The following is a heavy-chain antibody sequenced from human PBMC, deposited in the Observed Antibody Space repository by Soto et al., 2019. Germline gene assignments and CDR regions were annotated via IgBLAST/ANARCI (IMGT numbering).Heavy chain of an antibody. CDR3: ASAKRGSRQFDP. CDR1: GGSTSSGENY. CDR2: VYNSGST. J-gene: IGHJ5*02. Sequence: SESLSLTGTVSGGSTSSGENYLSWIRQTPGKGLEWIGYVYNSGSTYYNPSRKSRLTISVDTSRDQFSLNLRSVTAADTGVYFCASAKRGSRQFDPWGQGTLVTV. V-gene: IGHV4-30-4*01.